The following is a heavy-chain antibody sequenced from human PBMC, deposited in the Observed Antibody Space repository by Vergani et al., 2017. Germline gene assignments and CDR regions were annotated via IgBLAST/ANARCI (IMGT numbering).Heavy chain of an antibody. J-gene: IGHJ3*02. D-gene: IGHD3-22*01. Sequence: QVQLVQSGAEVKKPGSSVKVSCKASGGTFSSYAISWVRQAPGQGLEWMGRIIPILGTANYAQKFQGRVTITADESTSTAYMELSSLRSEDTAVYYCAAYYYDSSGYSDAFDIWGQGTMVTVSS. CDR1: GGTFSSYA. CDR3: AAYYYDSSGYSDAFDI. CDR2: IIPILGTA. V-gene: IGHV1-69*11.